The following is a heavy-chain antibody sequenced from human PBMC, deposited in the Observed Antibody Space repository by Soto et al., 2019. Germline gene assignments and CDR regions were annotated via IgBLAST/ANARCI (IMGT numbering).Heavy chain of an antibody. D-gene: IGHD6-6*01. Sequence: EVQLLESGGGLVQPGESLRLSCAASGFTFSSYAMSWVRQAPGKGLEWVSVSSGSDDSTYYADSVKGRFTISRDNAKNTLYLPMNSLRAEDTAVYYCAKRSSSSTFDYWGQGTLVTVSS. CDR1: GFTFSSYA. V-gene: IGHV3-23*01. CDR3: AKRSSSSTFDY. CDR2: SSGSDDST. J-gene: IGHJ4*02.